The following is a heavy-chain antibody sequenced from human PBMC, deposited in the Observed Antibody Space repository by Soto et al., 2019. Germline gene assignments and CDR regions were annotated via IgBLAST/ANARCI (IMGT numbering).Heavy chain of an antibody. CDR3: AREEFFGESHNYYYYYGMDV. CDR2: INPSGGST. CDR1: GYTFTSYY. Sequence: ASVKVSCKASGYTFTSYYMHWVRQAPGQGLEWMGIINPSGGSTSYAQKFQGRVTMTRDTSTSTVYMELSSLRSEDTAVYYCAREEFFGESHNYYYYYGMDVWGQGTTVTVSS. V-gene: IGHV1-46*01. D-gene: IGHD3-10*01. J-gene: IGHJ6*02.